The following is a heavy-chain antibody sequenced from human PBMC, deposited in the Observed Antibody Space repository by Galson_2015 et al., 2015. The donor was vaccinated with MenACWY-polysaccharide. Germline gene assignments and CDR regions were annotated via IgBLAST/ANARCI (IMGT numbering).Heavy chain of an antibody. D-gene: IGHD2-2*01. Sequence: ETLSLTCTVSSGSISSSGYHWGWIRQPPGKGLEWIGIVYYSGNTYYNPSLESRVTVSVDTSKNQFSLKLNSVTAADTALYYCARAPTPYCSSTSCFNKYAFDIWGQGTMVTVSS. J-gene: IGHJ3*02. CDR1: SGSISSSGYH. CDR3: ARAPTPYCSSTSCFNKYAFDI. CDR2: VYYSGNT. V-gene: IGHV4-39*01.